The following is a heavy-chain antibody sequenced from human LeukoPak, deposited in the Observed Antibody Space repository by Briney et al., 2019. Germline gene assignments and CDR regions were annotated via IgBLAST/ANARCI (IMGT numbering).Heavy chain of an antibody. CDR3: ARDKGGSSWYVRY. V-gene: IGHV3-74*01. CDR2: INSDGSST. CDR1: GFTFSSYW. Sequence: GGSLRLSWAASGFTFSSYWLHWLRQAPGKGLVGVARINSDGSSTSYADSVKGRFTIFRDNAKNTLYLQMNSLRAEDTAVYYCARDKGGSSWYVRYWGQGTLVTVSS. J-gene: IGHJ4*02. D-gene: IGHD6-13*01.